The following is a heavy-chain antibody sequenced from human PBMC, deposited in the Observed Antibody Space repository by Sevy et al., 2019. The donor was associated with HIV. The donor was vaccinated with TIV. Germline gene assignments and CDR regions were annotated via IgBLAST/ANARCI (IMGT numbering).Heavy chain of an antibody. V-gene: IGHV3-33*01. CDR3: ARPRRDYYDSSGYLGFDI. CDR2: IWYDGSNK. CDR1: GFTFSSYG. J-gene: IGHJ3*02. D-gene: IGHD3-22*01. Sequence: GGSLRLSCAASGFTFSSYGMHWVRQAPGKGLEWVAVIWYDGSNKYYADSVKGRFTISRDNSKNTLYLQMNSLRAEDTAAYYCARPRRDYYDSSGYLGFDIWGQGTMVTVSS.